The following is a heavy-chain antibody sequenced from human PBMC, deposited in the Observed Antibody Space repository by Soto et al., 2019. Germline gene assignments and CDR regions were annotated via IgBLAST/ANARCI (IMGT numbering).Heavy chain of an antibody. CDR3: ERVLSGTRSFDY. D-gene: IGHD5-12*01. J-gene: IGHJ4*02. Sequence: QVQLVESGGGLVKPGGSLRLSCAASGFTFSAYYMTWIRQAPGKGLEWLSYISSRSNYTDYADSVKGRFTTSRDNAKNALLLQMNSLRADDTAVYYCERVLSGTRSFDYWGQGTLVTVSS. CDR1: GFTFSAYY. V-gene: IGHV3-11*05. CDR2: ISSRSNYT.